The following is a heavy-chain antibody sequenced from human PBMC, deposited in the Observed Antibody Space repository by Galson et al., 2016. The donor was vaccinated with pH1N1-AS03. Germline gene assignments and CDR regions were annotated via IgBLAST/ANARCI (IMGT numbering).Heavy chain of an antibody. J-gene: IGHJ4*02. CDR3: TTADTELGYCTSTSCSLDF. D-gene: IGHD2-2*01. V-gene: IGHV3-15*01. Sequence: SLRLSCAGYGFTYSNAWMSWVRQAPGKGLEWVGRIKSKTDGGTKAYAAPVKGRFAISRDDSENTLYLQMNSLKTEDTAVYYCTTADTELGYCTSTSCSLDFWGQGTLVTVSS. CDR2: IKSKTDGGTK. CDR1: GFTYSNAW.